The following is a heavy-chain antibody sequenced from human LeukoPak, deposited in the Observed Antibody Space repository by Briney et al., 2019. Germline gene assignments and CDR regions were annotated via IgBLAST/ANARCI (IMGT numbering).Heavy chain of an antibody. V-gene: IGHV1-46*01. CDR1: GYTFTSYY. J-gene: IGHJ4*02. CDR2: INPSGSST. D-gene: IGHD6-13*01. CDR3: AREIQIAAAFDY. Sequence: ASVKVSCKASGYTFTSYYMHWVRQAPGQGLEWMGLINPSGSSTNYAQKFQGRVTITADESTSTAYMELSSLRSEDTAVYYCAREIQIAAAFDYWGQGTLVTVSS.